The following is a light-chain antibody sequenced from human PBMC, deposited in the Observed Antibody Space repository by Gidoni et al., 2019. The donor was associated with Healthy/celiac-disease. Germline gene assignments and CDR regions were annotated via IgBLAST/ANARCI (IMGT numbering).Light chain of an antibody. CDR2: KAS. V-gene: IGKV1-5*03. Sequence: DIQITQSPSTRSASVGDRVTITCRASQSISSWLAWYQQQPGKAPKLLIYKASSLESGVPSRFSGSGSGTEFTLTISSLQPDDFATYYCQQYNSYSRTFGQGTKVEIK. CDR1: QSISSW. J-gene: IGKJ1*01. CDR3: QQYNSYSRT.